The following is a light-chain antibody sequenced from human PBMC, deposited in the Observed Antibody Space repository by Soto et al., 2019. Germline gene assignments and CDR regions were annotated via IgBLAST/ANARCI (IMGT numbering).Light chain of an antibody. CDR3: QQYYNWPRT. J-gene: IGKJ1*01. V-gene: IGKV3-15*01. Sequence: EIVLTQSPGTLSSSPGKRSTLSCRASQSVGDYLAWYQQKPGQXPRXXIFGASARPTGIPPRISGSGSGTELTITISSLRSEDGEVYFGQQYYNWPRTFGQGTKVDIK. CDR1: QSVGDY. CDR2: GAS.